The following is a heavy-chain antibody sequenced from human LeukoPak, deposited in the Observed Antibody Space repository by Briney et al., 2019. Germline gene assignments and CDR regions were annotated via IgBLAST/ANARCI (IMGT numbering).Heavy chain of an antibody. Sequence: ASVKVSCKASEYTFNNYDINWVRQATGQGLEWVGWMNPNSGNAAYAQKFQDRVSMTRNTSITTAYMELSSLISEDTAVYYCARGVVGSSDALDTWGQGTLVTVSS. CDR2: MNPNSGNA. V-gene: IGHV1-8*01. J-gene: IGHJ3*02. D-gene: IGHD2-15*01. CDR3: ARGVVGSSDALDT. CDR1: EYTFNNYD.